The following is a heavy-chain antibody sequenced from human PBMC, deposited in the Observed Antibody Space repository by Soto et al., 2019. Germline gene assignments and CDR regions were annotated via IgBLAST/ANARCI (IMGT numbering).Heavy chain of an antibody. CDR1: GGSISSGDYS. V-gene: IGHV4-30-2*01. D-gene: IGHD5-12*01. Sequence: SETLSLTCAVSGGSISSGDYSWSWIRQPPGQGLEWIGNIYHSDTTYYNPSLKSRVTISLDRSKNQIPLKLTSVTAADTAVYYWDRAGQSGYDYHFDYWGQGTLVTVSS. CDR3: DRAGQSGYDYHFDY. J-gene: IGHJ4*02. CDR2: IYHSDTT.